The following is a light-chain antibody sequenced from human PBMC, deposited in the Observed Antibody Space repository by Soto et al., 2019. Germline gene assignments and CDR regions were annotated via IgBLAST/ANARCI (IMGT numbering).Light chain of an antibody. CDR1: RNIFYSSNNEDY. CDR3: QEYYGSWT. J-gene: IGKJ1*01. CDR2: GAS. V-gene: IGKV4-1*01. Sequence: DIVMTQSPDSLAVSLGERATINCKSSRNIFYSSNNEDYLAWYQQKPGQPPKLLFYGASIRQSGVPDRFSGSGSGTDFTLTISSLLAEDVAVYYCQEYYGSWTFGQGTKVEIK.